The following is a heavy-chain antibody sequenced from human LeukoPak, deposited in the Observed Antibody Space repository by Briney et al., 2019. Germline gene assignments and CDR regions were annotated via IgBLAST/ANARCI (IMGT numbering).Heavy chain of an antibody. Sequence: GGSLRLSCAASGFTFSSYGMHWVRQAPGKGLEWVAVISYDGSNKYYADSVKGRFTISRDNSKNTLYLQMNSLRAEDTAVYYCAKDSTGYGYGPEDYWGQGTLVTVSS. V-gene: IGHV3-30*18. CDR2: ISYDGSNK. J-gene: IGHJ4*02. D-gene: IGHD5-18*01. CDR1: GFTFSSYG. CDR3: AKDSTGYGYGPEDY.